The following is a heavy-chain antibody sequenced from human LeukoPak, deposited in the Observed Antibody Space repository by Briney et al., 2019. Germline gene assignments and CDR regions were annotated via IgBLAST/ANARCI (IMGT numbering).Heavy chain of an antibody. J-gene: IGHJ4*02. V-gene: IGHV3-74*01. Sequence: PGGSLRLSCAASGFTLSSYWMHWVRQAPGKGLVWVSRINSDGSSTSYADSVKGRFTISRDNAKNTLYLQMNSLRAEDTAVYYCAREAGIAVAGYFDYWGQGTLVTVSS. CDR3: AREAGIAVAGYFDY. D-gene: IGHD6-19*01. CDR1: GFTLSSYW. CDR2: INSDGSST.